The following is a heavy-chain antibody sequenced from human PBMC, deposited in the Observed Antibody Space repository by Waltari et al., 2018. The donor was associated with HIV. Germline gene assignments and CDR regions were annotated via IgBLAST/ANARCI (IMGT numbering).Heavy chain of an antibody. Sequence: EVQLVESGGGLVQPGGSLRLSCAASGFTFSSYSMNWVRQAPGQGLEWVSYISSSSSTIYYADSVKGRFTISRDNAKNSLYLQMNSLRAEDTAVYYCARVWTALYSSSSVPFDYWGQGTLVTVSS. CDR3: ARVWTALYSSSSVPFDY. V-gene: IGHV3-48*01. CDR1: GFTFSSYS. CDR2: ISSSSSTI. D-gene: IGHD6-6*01. J-gene: IGHJ4*02.